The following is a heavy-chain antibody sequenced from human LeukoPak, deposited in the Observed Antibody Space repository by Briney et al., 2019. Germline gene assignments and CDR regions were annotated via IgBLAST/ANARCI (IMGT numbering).Heavy chain of an antibody. D-gene: IGHD3-22*01. V-gene: IGHV3-30*04. CDR3: ARGLYYYDSSGYYPYNWFDP. CDR2: ISYDGSNK. CDR1: RFTFSSFA. Sequence: GGSLRLSCAASRFTFSSFAMHWVRQAPGKGLEWVAVISYDGSNKYYADSVKGRFTISRDNSKNTLYLQMNSLRAEDTAEYYCARGLYYYDSSGYYPYNWFDPWGQGTLVTVSS. J-gene: IGHJ5*02.